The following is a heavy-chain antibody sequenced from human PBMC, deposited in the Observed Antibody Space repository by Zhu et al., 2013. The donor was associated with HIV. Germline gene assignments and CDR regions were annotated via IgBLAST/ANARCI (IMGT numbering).Heavy chain of an antibody. D-gene: IGHD3-22*01. CDR3: ARSQFYYDSSGYPFLNWFDP. V-gene: IGHV1-69*01. Sequence: QVHLVQSGAEVKKPGSSVKVSCKASGGSFSSTTISWVRQAPGQGLEWMGAIIPIFGSTNYAQKFQGRVTITADESTSTAYMELSSLRSEDTAVYYCARSQFYYDSSGYPFLNWFDPWGQGTLVTVSS. CDR1: GGSFSSTT. CDR2: IIPIFGST. J-gene: IGHJ5*02.